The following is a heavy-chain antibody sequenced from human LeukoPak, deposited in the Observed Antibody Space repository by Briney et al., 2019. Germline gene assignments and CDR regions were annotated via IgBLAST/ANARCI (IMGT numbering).Heavy chain of an antibody. CDR1: GYTFTSYG. CDR2: ISAYNGNT. V-gene: IGHV1-18*01. Sequence: GASVKVSCKASGYTFTSYGISWVRRAPGQGLEWMGWISAYNGNTNYAQKLQGRVTMTTDTSTSTAYMELRSLRSDDTAVYYCARDRGELHPLALDYWGQGTLVTVSS. D-gene: IGHD3-10*01. CDR3: ARDRGELHPLALDY. J-gene: IGHJ4*02.